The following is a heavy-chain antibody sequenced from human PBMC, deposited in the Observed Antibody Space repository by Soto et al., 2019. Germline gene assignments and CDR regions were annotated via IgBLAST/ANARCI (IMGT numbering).Heavy chain of an antibody. V-gene: IGHV4-30-4*08. CDR1: GGSISSGDYY. J-gene: IGHJ4*02. Sequence: SETLSRTCTDSGGSISSGDYYWSWSRQPPGKGLEWIGYIYYSGSTYYNPSLKSRVTISVDTSKNQFSLKLSSVTAADTAVYYCARVPLNYFGYWGQGTLVTVSS. CDR2: IYYSGST. D-gene: IGHD1-1*01. CDR3: ARVPLNYFGY.